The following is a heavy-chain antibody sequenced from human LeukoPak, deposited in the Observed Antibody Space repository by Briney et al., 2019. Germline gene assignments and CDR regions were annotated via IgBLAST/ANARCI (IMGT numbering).Heavy chain of an antibody. CDR3: ARVRGDSGGNSDY. CDR2: INQDGSEK. Sequence: GESLRLSCSASGFTLSTYWMSWVRQAPGKGLEWVANINQDGSEKYYVDSVKGRFTISRDNAKNLLYLQMNTLRAEDTAVYYCARVRGDSGGNSDYWGQGTLVSVSS. V-gene: IGHV3-7*05. CDR1: GFTLSTYW. J-gene: IGHJ4*02. D-gene: IGHD4-23*01.